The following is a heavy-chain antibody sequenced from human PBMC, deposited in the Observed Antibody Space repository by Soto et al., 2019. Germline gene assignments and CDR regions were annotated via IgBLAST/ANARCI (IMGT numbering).Heavy chain of an antibody. CDR2: TYHSGNP. J-gene: IGHJ5*02. V-gene: IGHV4-30-2*01. CDR1: GDTISSSSYT. Sequence: SLSLTCDVSGDTISSSSYTLAWIRQPPGKALEWIGHTYHSGNPYYNPSLKSRVIISVDRSKNQFSLKVRSVTAADTAVYFCARGGAEDNYFDPWAQGTLVNVSS. CDR3: ARGGAEDNYFDP.